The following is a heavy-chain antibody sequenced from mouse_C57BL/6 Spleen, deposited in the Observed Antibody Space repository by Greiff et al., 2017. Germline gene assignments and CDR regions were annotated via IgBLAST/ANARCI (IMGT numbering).Heavy chain of an antibody. CDR1: GYSIPSGYY. D-gene: IGHD1-1*01. Sequence: ESGPGLVKPSRSLSLTCSVTGYSIPSGYYWTWIRQFPGNKLEWMGYISYDGSNNYNPSLKNRISITRDTSKNQFFLKLNSVTTEDTATYYCAREGATTVVHYWGQGTTLTVAS. CDR3: AREGATTVVHY. V-gene: IGHV3-6*01. J-gene: IGHJ2*01. CDR2: ISYDGSN.